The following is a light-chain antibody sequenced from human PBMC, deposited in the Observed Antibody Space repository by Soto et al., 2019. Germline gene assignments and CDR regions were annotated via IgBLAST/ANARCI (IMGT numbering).Light chain of an antibody. CDR1: SSDVGGYNY. J-gene: IGLJ1*01. CDR2: DVS. V-gene: IGLV2-14*01. CDR3: SSYTSSSTLYV. Sequence: QSVLTQPASVSGSPGQSITISCTGTSSDVGGYNYVSWYQQHPGKVPELMIYDVSNRPSGVSNRFSGSKSGNTASLTISGLQAEDEADYYCSSYTSSSTLYVFGTGTKLTVL.